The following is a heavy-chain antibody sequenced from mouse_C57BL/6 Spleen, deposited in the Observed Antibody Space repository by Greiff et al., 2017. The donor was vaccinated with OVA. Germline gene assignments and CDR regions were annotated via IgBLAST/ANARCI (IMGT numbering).Heavy chain of an antibody. D-gene: IGHD1-1*01. J-gene: IGHJ2*01. Sequence: QVQLQQPGTELVKPGASVKLSCKASGYTFTSYWMHWVKQRPGQGLEWIGNINPSNGGTNYNEKFKSKATLTVDKSSSTVYMQLSSLTSEDSAVYYCARSLPITSVALDFWGQGTTLTVSS. CDR2: INPSNGGT. V-gene: IGHV1-53*01. CDR1: GYTFTSYW. CDR3: ARSLPITSVALDF.